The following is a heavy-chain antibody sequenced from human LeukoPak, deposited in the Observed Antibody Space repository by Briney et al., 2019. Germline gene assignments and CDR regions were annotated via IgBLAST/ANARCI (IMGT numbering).Heavy chain of an antibody. Sequence: SETLSLTCTVSGGSISSYYWSWIRQPPGKGLEWIGYIYYSGSTNYNPSLKSRVTISLDTSKNQFSLKLSSVTAADTAVYYCARLLAYSSSWAYYFDYWGQGTLVTVSS. CDR3: ARLLAYSSSWAYYFDY. J-gene: IGHJ4*02. CDR2: IYYSGST. D-gene: IGHD6-13*01. V-gene: IGHV4-59*08. CDR1: GGSISSYY.